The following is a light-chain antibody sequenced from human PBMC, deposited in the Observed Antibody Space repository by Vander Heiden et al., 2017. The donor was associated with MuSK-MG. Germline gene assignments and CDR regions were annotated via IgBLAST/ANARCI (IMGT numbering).Light chain of an antibody. V-gene: IGLV1-40*01. CDR1: SSNIGAGYG. CDR3: QSYDSSLSGSRV. J-gene: IGLJ1*01. CDR2: GNS. Sequence: QSLLTQQRPVSGAPGPRVTISCTGRSSNIGAGYGLPWHQQLPGITPKLRLYGNSNRPSWLPDRFCGTKSGTSASLAIPALQAENEADYYWQSYDSSLSGSRVFGTGTNVTVL.